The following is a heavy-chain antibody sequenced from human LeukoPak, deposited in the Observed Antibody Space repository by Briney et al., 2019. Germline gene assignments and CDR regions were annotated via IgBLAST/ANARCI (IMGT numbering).Heavy chain of an antibody. CDR3: AKGTMSVAGIPVVDY. CDR2: ISWNSGSI. D-gene: IGHD6-19*01. CDR1: GFAFDDYA. Sequence: GGSLRLSCAASGFAFDDYAMHWVRQAPGKGLEWVSGISWNSGSIGYADSVKGRFTISRDNAKNSLYLQMNSLRAEDTALYYCAKGTMSVAGIPVVDYWGQGTLVTVSS. V-gene: IGHV3-9*01. J-gene: IGHJ4*02.